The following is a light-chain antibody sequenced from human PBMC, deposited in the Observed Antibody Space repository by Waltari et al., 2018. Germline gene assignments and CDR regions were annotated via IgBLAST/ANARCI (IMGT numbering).Light chain of an antibody. CDR1: NSNIGNKD. Sequence: QSVLTQPPSVSAAPGQKVTISCSGSNSNIGNKDVSWYQKFPGTAPKRLTHDNDTRPSGIPCRFCGSKSGTAATLGITGLQAGDEADYYCGTWDSSLSDVVFGGGTKLTVL. CDR3: GTWDSSLSDVV. CDR2: DND. V-gene: IGLV1-51*01. J-gene: IGLJ2*01.